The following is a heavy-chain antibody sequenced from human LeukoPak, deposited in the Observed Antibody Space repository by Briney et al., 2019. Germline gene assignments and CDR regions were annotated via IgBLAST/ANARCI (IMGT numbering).Heavy chain of an antibody. Sequence: ETLSLTCAIYGGSFSGYYWSWVRQAPGKGLEWVSVISGSGGSTYYADSVKGRFTISRDNSKNTLYLQMNSLRAEDTAVYYCAKDGLWFGESGFDYWGQGTLVTVSS. D-gene: IGHD3-10*01. V-gene: IGHV3-23*01. J-gene: IGHJ4*02. CDR3: AKDGLWFGESGFDY. CDR1: GGSFSGYY. CDR2: ISGSGGST.